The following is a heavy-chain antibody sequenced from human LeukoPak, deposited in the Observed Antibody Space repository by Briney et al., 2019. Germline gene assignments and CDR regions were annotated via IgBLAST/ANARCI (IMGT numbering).Heavy chain of an antibody. CDR2: INHSGST. CDR1: GYSISSGYY. Sequence: SETLSLTCTVSGYSISSGYYWSWIRQPPGKGLEWIGEINHSGSTNYNPSLKSRVTISVDTSKNQFSLKLSSVTAADTAVYYCARGGMVTYYYYYYMDVWGKGTTVTVSS. CDR3: ARGGMVTYYYYYYMDV. J-gene: IGHJ6*03. D-gene: IGHD5-18*01. V-gene: IGHV4-38-2*02.